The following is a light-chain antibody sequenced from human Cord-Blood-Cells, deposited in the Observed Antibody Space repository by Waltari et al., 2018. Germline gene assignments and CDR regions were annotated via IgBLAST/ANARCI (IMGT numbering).Light chain of an antibody. V-gene: IGKV1-39*01. J-gene: IGKJ5*01. CDR2: AAS. CDR1: QSISSY. Sequence: DIKKTQYPPSLPASVGAGVPITCRASQSISSYLNWYQQKPGKAPKLLIYAASSLQSGVPSRFSGSGSGTDFTLTISSLQPEDFATYYCQQSYSTPITFGQGTRLEMK. CDR3: QQSYSTPIT.